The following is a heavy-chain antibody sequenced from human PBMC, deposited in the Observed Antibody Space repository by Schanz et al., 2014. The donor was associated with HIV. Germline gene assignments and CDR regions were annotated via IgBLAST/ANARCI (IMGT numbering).Heavy chain of an antibody. D-gene: IGHD6-6*01. V-gene: IGHV3-7*01. J-gene: IGHJ6*02. CDR1: GFPFSSSV. CDR3: ASTEFPYSSSSDYYYGMDV. Sequence: EVQILESGGGLVQPGGSLRLSCVVSGFPFSSSVMSWVRQAPGKGLEWVANIKQDGSEKYYVDSVKGRFTVSRDSSKNTVYLQMNSLRAGDTAVYYCASTEFPYSSSSDYYYGMDVWGQGTTVTVSS. CDR2: IKQDGSEK.